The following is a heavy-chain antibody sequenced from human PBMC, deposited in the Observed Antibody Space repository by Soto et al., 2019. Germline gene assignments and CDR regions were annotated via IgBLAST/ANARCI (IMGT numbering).Heavy chain of an antibody. Sequence: ASVKVSCKASGYTFTSYGISWVRQAPGQGLEWMGWFSAYNGNTNYAQKLQGRVTMTTDTSTSTAYTELRSLRPDDTAVYYCARGPTYYDFWSGYPPPRTYGMDVWGQGTTVTVSS. J-gene: IGHJ6*02. V-gene: IGHV1-18*01. CDR2: FSAYNGNT. CDR1: GYTFTSYG. CDR3: ARGPTYYDFWSGYPPPRTYGMDV. D-gene: IGHD3-3*01.